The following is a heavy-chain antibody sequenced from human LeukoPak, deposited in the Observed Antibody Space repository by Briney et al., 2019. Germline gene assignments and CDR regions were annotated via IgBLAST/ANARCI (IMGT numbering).Heavy chain of an antibody. J-gene: IGHJ4*02. CDR3: ARQPSGYSYGYAAFDY. V-gene: IGHV4-39*01. CDR2: IYYSGST. D-gene: IGHD5-18*01. Sequence: PSETLSLTCTVSGGSIGSYYWGWIRQPPGKGLEWIGSIYYSGSTYYNPSLKSRVTISVDTSKNQFSLKLSSVTAADTAVYYCARQPSGYSYGYAAFDYWGQGTLVTVSS. CDR1: GGSIGSYY.